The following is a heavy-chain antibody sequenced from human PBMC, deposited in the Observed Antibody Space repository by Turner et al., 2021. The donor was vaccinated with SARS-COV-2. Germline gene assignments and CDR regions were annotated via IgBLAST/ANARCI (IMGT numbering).Heavy chain of an antibody. V-gene: IGHV4-39*01. Sequence: QLQLQESGPGLVKPSETLSLTCTVSGGSISSSSYYWGWIRQPPGKVLEWIGTVYYGGSTYYNPSLKSRVTISVDTSKNQFSLKLSYVTAADTAVYYCARLPYYYDSSGPIDYWGQGTLVTVSS. CDR1: GGSISSSSYY. CDR3: ARLPYYYDSSGPIDY. CDR2: VYYGGST. D-gene: IGHD3-22*01. J-gene: IGHJ4*02.